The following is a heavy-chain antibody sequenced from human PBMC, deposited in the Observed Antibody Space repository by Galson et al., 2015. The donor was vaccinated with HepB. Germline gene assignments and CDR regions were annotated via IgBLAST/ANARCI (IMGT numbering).Heavy chain of an antibody. Sequence: SLRLSCAAPGFTFSSYAMSWVRQAPGKGLEWVSAISGSGGSTYYADSVKGRFTISRDNSKNTLYLQMNSLRAEDTAVYYCAKYYYDSSGYYSPLDYWGQGTLVTVSS. CDR2: ISGSGGST. J-gene: IGHJ4*02. D-gene: IGHD3-22*01. CDR1: GFTFSSYA. V-gene: IGHV3-23*01. CDR3: AKYYYDSSGYYSPLDY.